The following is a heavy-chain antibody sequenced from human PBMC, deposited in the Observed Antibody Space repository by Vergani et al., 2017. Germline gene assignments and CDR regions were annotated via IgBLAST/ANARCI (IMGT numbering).Heavy chain of an antibody. V-gene: IGHV4-31*03. CDR2: IYYSGST. Sequence: QVQLQESGPGLVKPSQTLSLTCTVSGGSISSGGYYWSWIRQHPGKGLEWIGYIYYSGSTYYNPSLKSRVTISVDTSKNQFSLKLSSVTAADTAVYYCARGMDDYGDYVEFGAFDIWCQGTMVTVSS. J-gene: IGHJ3*02. CDR1: GGSISSGGYY. D-gene: IGHD4-17*01. CDR3: ARGMDDYGDYVEFGAFDI.